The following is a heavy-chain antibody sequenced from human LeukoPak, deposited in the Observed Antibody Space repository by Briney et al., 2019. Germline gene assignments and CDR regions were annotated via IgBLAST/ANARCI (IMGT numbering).Heavy chain of an antibody. CDR2: INPNSGGT. V-gene: IGHV1-2*06. J-gene: IGHJ4*02. D-gene: IGHD6-6*01. CDR1: GYTFTGYY. Sequence: ASVKVSCKASGYTFTGYYMHWARQAPGQGLEWMGRINPNSGGTNYAQKFQGRVTMTRDTSISTAYMELSRLRSDDTAVYYCARPYSSSDPFDYWGQGTLVTVSS. CDR3: ARPYSSSDPFDY.